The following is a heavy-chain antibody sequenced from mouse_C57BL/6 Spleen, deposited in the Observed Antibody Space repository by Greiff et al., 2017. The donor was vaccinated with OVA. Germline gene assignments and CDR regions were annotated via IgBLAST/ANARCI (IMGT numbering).Heavy chain of an antibody. D-gene: IGHD4-1*02. CDR1: GYTFTSYW. Sequence: VQLQQPGAELVRPGSSVKLSCKASGYTFTSYWMHWVKQRPIQGLEWIGNIDPSDSETHYNQKFKDKATLTVDKSSSTAYIQLSSLTSEDSAVYYCASQLGRRYFDVWGTGTTVTVSS. CDR3: ASQLGRRYFDV. CDR2: IDPSDSET. J-gene: IGHJ1*03. V-gene: IGHV1-52*01.